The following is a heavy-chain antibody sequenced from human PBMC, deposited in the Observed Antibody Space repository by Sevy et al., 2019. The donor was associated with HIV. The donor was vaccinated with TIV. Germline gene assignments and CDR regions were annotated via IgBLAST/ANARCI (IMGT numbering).Heavy chain of an antibody. J-gene: IGHJ4*02. V-gene: IGHV1-69*13. CDR2: IIPIFGTP. CDR1: GVTFSDFG. Sequence: ASVKVSCKASGVTFSDFGFHWVRQAPGQGLEWMGGIIPIFGTPNYAQQFLGRVTIIADESTSTVYMELNRLTSDYTAVYYCATSGTTGTTSHFGYWGQGTLVTVSS. D-gene: IGHD1-1*01. CDR3: ATSGTTGTTSHFGY.